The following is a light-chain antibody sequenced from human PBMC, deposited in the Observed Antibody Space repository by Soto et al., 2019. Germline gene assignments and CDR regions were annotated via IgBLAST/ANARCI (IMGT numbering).Light chain of an antibody. CDR1: SSNIGGNI. CDR3: ATWDDSLNGHVV. Sequence: QSVLTQPTSASGTPGQRVTISCSGSSSNIGGNIVNWYQQLPGTAPKLLIYSNNQRPAGVPDRFSGSKSGTSASLAISGLQSEDEADYYCATWDDSLNGHVVFGGGTKVTVL. J-gene: IGLJ2*01. V-gene: IGLV1-44*01. CDR2: SNN.